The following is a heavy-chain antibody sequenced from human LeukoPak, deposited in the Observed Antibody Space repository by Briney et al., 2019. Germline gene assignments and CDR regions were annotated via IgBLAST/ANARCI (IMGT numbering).Heavy chain of an antibody. Sequence: ASVKVSCKASGGTFSSYAISWVRQAPGQGLEWMGGIIPIFGTANYAQKFQGRVTITSDESTSTAYMGLSSLRAEDTAVYYCARGGYSYGWFDYWGQGTLVTVSS. J-gene: IGHJ4*02. CDR2: IIPIFGTA. V-gene: IGHV1-69*01. D-gene: IGHD5-18*01. CDR1: GGTFSSYA. CDR3: ARGGYSYGWFDY.